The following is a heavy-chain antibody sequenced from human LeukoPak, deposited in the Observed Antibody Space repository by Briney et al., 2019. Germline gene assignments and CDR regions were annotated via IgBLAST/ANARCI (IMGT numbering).Heavy chain of an antibody. V-gene: IGHV1-18*01. J-gene: IGHJ5*02. Sequence: EASVTVSCKASGYTFTSYGISWVRQAPGQGLEWMGWISAYNGNTNYAQKLQGRVTMTTDTSTSTAYMELRSLRSDDTAVYYCARDIVVVPAAIGNWFDPWGQGTLVTVSS. D-gene: IGHD2-2*01. CDR2: ISAYNGNT. CDR3: ARDIVVVPAAIGNWFDP. CDR1: GYTFTSYG.